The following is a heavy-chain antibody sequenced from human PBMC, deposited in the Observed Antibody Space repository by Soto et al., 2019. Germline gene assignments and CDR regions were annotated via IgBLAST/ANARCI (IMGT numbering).Heavy chain of an antibody. CDR3: ARGYYYGSGSTSYYYYGMDV. D-gene: IGHD3-10*01. CDR1: GGTFSSYT. J-gene: IGHJ6*02. Sequence: QVQLVQSGAEVKKPGSSVKVSCKASGGTFSSYTISWVRQAPGQGLEWLGRIIPILGIANYAQKFQGRVTITADKSTSTAYMELRSLRSEDTGVDYCARGYYYGSGSTSYYYYGMDVWGQGTTVTVSS. CDR2: IIPILGIA. V-gene: IGHV1-69*02.